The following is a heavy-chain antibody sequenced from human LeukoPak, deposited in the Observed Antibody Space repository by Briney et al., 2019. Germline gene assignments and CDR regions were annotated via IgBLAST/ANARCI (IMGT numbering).Heavy chain of an antibody. Sequence: GGSLRLSCAASGFTFSRSAMHWVRQAPGKGLEWVAIISYDGGNKYYADSVKGRFTISRDNSKNTLYLQMNSLKTEDTAVYYCTATIVATILYWGQGTLVTVSS. J-gene: IGHJ4*02. D-gene: IGHD5-12*01. CDR1: GFTFSRSA. V-gene: IGHV3-30*04. CDR3: TATIVATILY. CDR2: ISYDGGNK.